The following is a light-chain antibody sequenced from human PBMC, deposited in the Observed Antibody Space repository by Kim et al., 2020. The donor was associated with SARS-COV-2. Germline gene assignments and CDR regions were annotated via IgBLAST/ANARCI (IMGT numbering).Light chain of an antibody. CDR1: ATDIGDYNF. V-gene: IGLV2-14*03. J-gene: IGLJ1*01. CDR3: NSYVMATTSYV. CDR2: DVT. Sequence: QSVLTQPASVSGSPGQSITISCTGSATDIGDYNFVSWFQQHSGEAPKLLIFDVTSRPSGVSHRFSGSKSGSTASLTISGLQPDDEADYYCNSYVMATTSYVFGTGTKVTVL.